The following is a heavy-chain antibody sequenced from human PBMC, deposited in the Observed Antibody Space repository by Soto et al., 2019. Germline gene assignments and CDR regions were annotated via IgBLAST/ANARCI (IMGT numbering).Heavy chain of an antibody. CDR1: GGIFSCYA. CDR3: ARRAGYITIFRVVISDYYYGMDV. J-gene: IGHJ6*02. V-gene: IGHV1-69*13. Sequence: SVEVSCRATGGIFSCYAINWVRQAPGQGLEWMGGISPIFGPANYAQKCQRIVTSTADESTSTAYIQLSSLRSEDTAVYYCARRAGYITIFRVVISDYYYGMDVWGPGTTVTVSS. CDR2: ISPIFGPA. D-gene: IGHD3-3*01.